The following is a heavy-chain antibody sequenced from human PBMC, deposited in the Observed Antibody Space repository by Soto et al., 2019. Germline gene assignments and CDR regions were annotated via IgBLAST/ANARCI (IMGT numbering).Heavy chain of an antibody. Sequence: SGPTLVNPTQTLTLTCTFSGFSLSTRGVGVGWIRQPPGKALEWLALIYWNDDKRYSPSLKSRLTITKDTSKNQVVLTMTNMDPVDTATYYCAHRRGIVVELYYFDYWGQGTLVTVSS. CDR1: GFSLSTRGVG. V-gene: IGHV2-5*01. CDR2: IYWNDDK. J-gene: IGHJ4*02. D-gene: IGHD2-15*01. CDR3: AHRRGIVVELYYFDY.